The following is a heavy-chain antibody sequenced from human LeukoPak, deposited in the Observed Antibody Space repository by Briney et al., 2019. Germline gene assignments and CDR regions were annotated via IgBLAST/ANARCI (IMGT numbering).Heavy chain of an antibody. Sequence: GGSLRLSCAASGFTFSSYAMSWVRQAPGKGLEWVSAISGSGGSTYYADSVKGRFTISRDNSKNTLYLQMNSLRAEDTAVYYCAKDPGYSSSWYNDYWGQGTLVTVSS. V-gene: IGHV3-23*01. CDR2: ISGSGGST. CDR3: AKDPGYSSSWYNDY. J-gene: IGHJ4*02. CDR1: GFTFSSYA. D-gene: IGHD6-13*01.